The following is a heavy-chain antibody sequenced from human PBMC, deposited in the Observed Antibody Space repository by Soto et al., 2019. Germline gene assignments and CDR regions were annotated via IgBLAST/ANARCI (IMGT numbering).Heavy chain of an antibody. Sequence: QVQLVQSGAEVKKPGSSVKVSCKASGDTFSSYTISWVRQAPGQGLEWMGRIIPALGVADYAQNFQGRVTITADKSTSTAYMELSSLRSGDTAVYYCAIEKYNWNSAMDVWGQGTTVTVSS. J-gene: IGHJ6*01. CDR2: IIPALGVA. CDR3: AIEKYNWNSAMDV. D-gene: IGHD1-1*01. CDR1: GDTFSSYT. V-gene: IGHV1-69*02.